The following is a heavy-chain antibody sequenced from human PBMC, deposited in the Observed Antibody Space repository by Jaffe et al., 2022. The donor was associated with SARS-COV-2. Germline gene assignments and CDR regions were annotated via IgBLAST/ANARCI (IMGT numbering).Heavy chain of an antibody. CDR3: ARSLSSSWSKYYFDY. J-gene: IGHJ4*02. V-gene: IGHV3-48*01. CDR1: GFTFSSYS. Sequence: EVQLVESGGGLVQPGGSLRLSCAASGFTFSSYSMNWVRQAPGKGLEWVSYIDRSSSTIYYADSVQGRFTISRDNAKNSLYLQMNSLRAEDTAVYYCARSLSSSWSKYYFDYWGQGTLVTVSS. D-gene: IGHD6-13*01. CDR2: IDRSSSTI.